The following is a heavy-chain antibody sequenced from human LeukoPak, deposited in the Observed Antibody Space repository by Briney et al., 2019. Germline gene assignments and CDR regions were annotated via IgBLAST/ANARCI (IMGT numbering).Heavy chain of an antibody. CDR2: ISAYNGDT. J-gene: IGHJ4*02. CDR3: ARGDTQSKYRQFDS. V-gene: IGHV1-18*01. Sequence: ASVKVSCKASGYTFTSYGISWVRQAPGQGLEWVGWISAYNGDTDCAETLQGRVTMTTDTSTSTAYMELRSLRSDDTGVYYCARGDTQSKYRQFDSWGQGSLVIVSS. D-gene: IGHD1-26*01. CDR1: GYTFTSYG.